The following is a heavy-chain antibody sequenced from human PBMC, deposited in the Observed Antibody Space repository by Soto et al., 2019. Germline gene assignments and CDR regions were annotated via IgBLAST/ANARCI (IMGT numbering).Heavy chain of an antibody. J-gene: IGHJ6*02. V-gene: IGHV4-31*03. CDR1: GGSISIVGYY. D-gene: IGHD3-10*02. CDR3: ARDVRRAGGMDV. Sequence: QVQLQESGPGLVKPSQTLSLTCTVSGGSISIVGYYWSWIRQHPGKGLEWIGYIYYSGSTYYTPALKSRVTISVDTSKNQFALKLSSVTAADTAVYYCARDVRRAGGMDVWGQGTTVTVSS. CDR2: IYYSGST.